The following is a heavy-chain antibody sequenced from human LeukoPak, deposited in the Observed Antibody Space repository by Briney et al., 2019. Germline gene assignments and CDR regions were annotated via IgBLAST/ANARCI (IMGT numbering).Heavy chain of an antibody. V-gene: IGHV1-18*01. D-gene: IGHD3-10*01. J-gene: IGHJ4*02. CDR1: GYTFTSYG. Sequence: GASVKVSCKASGYTFTSYGISWVRQAPGQGLEWMGWISAYNGNTNYAQKLQGRVTMTTDTSTSTAYMELRSLRSDDTAVYYCARDRGITMVRGVPSGHFDYWGQGTLVTVSS. CDR2: ISAYNGNT. CDR3: ARDRGITMVRGVPSGHFDY.